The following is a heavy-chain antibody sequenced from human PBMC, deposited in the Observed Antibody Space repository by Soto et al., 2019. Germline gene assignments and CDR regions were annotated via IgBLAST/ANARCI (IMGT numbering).Heavy chain of an antibody. CDR2: TYYRSKWYN. Sequence: SQTLSLTCAISGDSVSSNSAAWNWIRQSPSRGLEWLGRTYYRSKWYNDYAVSVKSRITINPDTSKNQFSLQLNSVTPEDTAVYYCARDTPLYFWSGYVFDYWGQGTLVTVSS. CDR3: ARDTPLYFWSGYVFDY. J-gene: IGHJ4*02. V-gene: IGHV6-1*01. D-gene: IGHD3-3*01. CDR1: GDSVSSNSAA.